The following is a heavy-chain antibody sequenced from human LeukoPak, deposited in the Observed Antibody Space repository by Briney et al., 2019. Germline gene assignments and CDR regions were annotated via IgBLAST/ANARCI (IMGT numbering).Heavy chain of an antibody. CDR1: GYTFTNYV. Sequence: ASVKVSCKASGYTFTNYVISWVRQAPGQGLEWMGWISPYNGNTNYAQKLQGRVTMTTDTSTSTAYMELRSLRSDDTAVYYCASYVDTSMVFDYWGQGTLVTVSS. V-gene: IGHV1-18*01. D-gene: IGHD5-18*01. CDR3: ASYVDTSMVFDY. CDR2: ISPYNGNT. J-gene: IGHJ4*02.